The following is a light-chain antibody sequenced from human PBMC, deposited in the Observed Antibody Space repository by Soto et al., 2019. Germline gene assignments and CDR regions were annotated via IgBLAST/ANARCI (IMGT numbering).Light chain of an antibody. CDR1: RDINAY. CDR3: QQSYIIPRT. CDR2: AAS. V-gene: IGKV1-39*01. J-gene: IGKJ2*02. Sequence: IQMTQSPSSLSASVGDRVTITCQASRDINAYVNWYQQKSGKAPELLIYAASNLQSGVPPRFSGSGSGTEFALIITSLQPEDSATYYCQQSYIIPRTFGQGTKVDI.